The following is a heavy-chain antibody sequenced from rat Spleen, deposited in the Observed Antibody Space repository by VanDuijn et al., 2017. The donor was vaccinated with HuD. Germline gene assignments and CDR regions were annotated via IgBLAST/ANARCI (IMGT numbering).Heavy chain of an antibody. V-gene: IGHV5-7*01. CDR1: GFTFSDYA. Sequence: EVQLVESGGGLVQPGNSLKLSCAASGFTFSDYAMAWVRQSPKKGLEWVASISYDGSTIHYRDSVKGRFTISRDNAKSTLYLQMNSLRSEDTAIYYCARHGGLRGWFAYWGQGTLVTVSS. J-gene: IGHJ3*01. D-gene: IGHD1-11*01. CDR3: ARHGGLRGWFAY. CDR2: ISYDGSTI.